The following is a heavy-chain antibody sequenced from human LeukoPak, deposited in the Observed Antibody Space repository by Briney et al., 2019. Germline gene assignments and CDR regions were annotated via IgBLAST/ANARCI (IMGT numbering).Heavy chain of an antibody. Sequence: GRSRRLSCAASGFTLGSYSMNWVRHPPKNGLEWVSYISRSGSTIYYADYVKGRFTISRDNGKNSLYLLMNSLRAEDTAVYYCARVAAAFDYWGQGTLVTVSS. V-gene: IGHV3-48*04. CDR1: GFTLGSYS. D-gene: IGHD2-2*01. CDR3: ARVAAAFDY. J-gene: IGHJ4*02. CDR2: ISRSGSTI.